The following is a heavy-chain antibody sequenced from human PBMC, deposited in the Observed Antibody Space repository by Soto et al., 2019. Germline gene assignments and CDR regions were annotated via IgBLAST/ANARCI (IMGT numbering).Heavy chain of an antibody. J-gene: IGHJ6*02. CDR2: ISYDGSNK. D-gene: IGHD3-3*01. V-gene: IGHV3-30-3*01. CDR3: ARDKEYDFWSGYYTPYYYYGMDV. CDR1: GFTFSSYA. Sequence: QVQLVESGGGVVQPGRSLRLSCAASGFTFSSYAMHWVRQAPGKGLEWVAVISYDGSNKYYADSVKGRFTISRDNSKNTLYLQMNSLRAEDTAVYYCARDKEYDFWSGYYTPYYYYGMDVWGQGTTVTVSS.